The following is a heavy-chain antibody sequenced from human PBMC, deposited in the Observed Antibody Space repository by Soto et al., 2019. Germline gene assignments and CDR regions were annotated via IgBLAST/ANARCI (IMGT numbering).Heavy chain of an antibody. Sequence: ASGKVSCSASGYTFTSYGISGVLQAPGPGLEWMGWISAYNGNTNHAQKLQGRVTMTTDTSTGTADMALGSLGSDDTAVYYCASDTNIMVSDYCGQGKLVTVSS. J-gene: IGHJ4*02. CDR1: GYTFTSYG. CDR2: ISAYNGNT. CDR3: ASDTNIMVSDY. D-gene: IGHD2-21*01. V-gene: IGHV1-18*04.